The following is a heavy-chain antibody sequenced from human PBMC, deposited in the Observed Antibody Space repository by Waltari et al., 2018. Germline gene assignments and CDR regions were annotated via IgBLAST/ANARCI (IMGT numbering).Heavy chain of an antibody. D-gene: IGHD2-8*02. V-gene: IGHV1-69*02. Sequence: QVQLVQSGAEVKKPGSSVKVSCKASGGPFSSYPIRWVRQAPGQGLEWMGRIIPILGIANYAQKFQGRVTITADKSTSTAYMELSSLRSEDTAVYYCARGSEILGFDYWGQGTLVTVSS. CDR1: GGPFSSYP. CDR3: ARGSEILGFDY. CDR2: IIPILGIA. J-gene: IGHJ4*02.